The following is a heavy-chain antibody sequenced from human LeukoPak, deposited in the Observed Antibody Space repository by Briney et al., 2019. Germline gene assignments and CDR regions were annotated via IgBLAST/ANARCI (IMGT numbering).Heavy chain of an antibody. D-gene: IGHD1-1*01. CDR2: ISAYNGNT. J-gene: IGHJ4*02. CDR1: GYTFTSYG. CDR3: ARRPHQLERGVYYFDY. V-gene: IGHV1-18*01. Sequence: GASVKVSCKASGYTFTSYGISWVRQAPGQGLEWMGWISAYNGNTNYAQKLQGRVTMTTDTSTSTAYMELRSLRSDDTAVYYCARRPHQLERGVYYFDYWGQGTLVTVSS.